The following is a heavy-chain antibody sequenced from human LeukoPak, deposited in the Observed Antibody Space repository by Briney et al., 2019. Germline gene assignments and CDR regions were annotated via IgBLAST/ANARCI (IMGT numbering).Heavy chain of an antibody. D-gene: IGHD1-1*01. CDR3: ARGPWNYVDY. J-gene: IGHJ4*02. Sequence: SETLSLTCTVSGGSISSGGYYWSWIRQHPGKGLEWIGYIYYSGSTNYNPSLKSRVTISVDTSKNQFSLKLSSVTAADTAVYYCARGPWNYVDYWGQGTLVTVSS. CDR1: GGSISSGGYY. V-gene: IGHV4-61*08. CDR2: IYYSGST.